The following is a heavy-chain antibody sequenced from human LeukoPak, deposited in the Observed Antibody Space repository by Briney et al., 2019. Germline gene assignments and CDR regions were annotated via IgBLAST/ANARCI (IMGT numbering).Heavy chain of an antibody. CDR1: GFTFSSYA. D-gene: IGHD3-22*01. J-gene: IGHJ5*02. CDR3: AKASSSGYYLNNWFDP. Sequence: GGSLRLSCAASGFTFSSYAMSWVGQARGKGLEWVSAISGSGGSTYYADSVKGRFTISRDNSKNTLYLQMNSLRAEDTAVYYCAKASSSGYYLNNWFDPWGQGPLVAVSS. V-gene: IGHV3-23*01. CDR2: ISGSGGST.